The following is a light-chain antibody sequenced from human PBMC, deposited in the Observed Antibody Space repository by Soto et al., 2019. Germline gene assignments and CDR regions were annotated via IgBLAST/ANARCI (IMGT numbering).Light chain of an antibody. J-gene: IGKJ1*01. CDR3: QQYNNWPPWT. V-gene: IGKV3-15*01. Sequence: EIVMTQSPATLSVSPGERATLSCRASQSVSSNLAWYQQKPGQAPRLLIYGASTRATGIPARFSGSGSGTEVTLTISSLQSEDFAVYYGQQYNNWPPWTFGRGTKVEIE. CDR2: GAS. CDR1: QSVSSN.